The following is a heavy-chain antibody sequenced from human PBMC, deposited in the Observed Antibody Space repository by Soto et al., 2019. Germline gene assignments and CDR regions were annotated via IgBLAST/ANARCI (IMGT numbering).Heavy chain of an antibody. CDR1: GYTFTSYS. V-gene: IGHV1-18*04. Sequence: GASVKVSCKASGYTFTSYSITWVRQAPGQGPEWMGWINPNNGDTKYAQRLQGRVTMTTDTSTSTAYMELRSLRSDDTAVYYCARLNYYDSSGYRNWLDPWGQGTLVTVSS. D-gene: IGHD3-22*01. CDR2: INPNNGDT. J-gene: IGHJ5*02. CDR3: ARLNYYDSSGYRNWLDP.